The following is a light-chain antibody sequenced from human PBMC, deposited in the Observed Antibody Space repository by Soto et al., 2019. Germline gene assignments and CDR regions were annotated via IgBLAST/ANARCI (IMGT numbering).Light chain of an antibody. V-gene: IGKV3-15*01. CDR2: GVS. J-gene: IGKJ4*01. CDR1: QTVSND. Sequence: EIVMTQSPAALSVSPGERATLSCRASQTVSNDLAWYQQKPGQAPRLLISGVSTRAAGIPARFSGSGSGTEVSLTISSLQSEDFSVYYCQQYNTWRPLTFGGGTKVEIK. CDR3: QQYNTWRPLT.